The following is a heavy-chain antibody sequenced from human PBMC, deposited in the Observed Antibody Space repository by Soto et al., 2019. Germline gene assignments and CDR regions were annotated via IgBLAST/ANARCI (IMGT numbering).Heavy chain of an antibody. J-gene: IGHJ6*02. Sequence: PGGSLRLSCAASGFTFSSYGMHWVRQAPGKGLEWVAVISYDGSNKYYADSVKGRFTISRDNSKNTLYLQMNSLRSEDTAVYYCARDPRPITISPLRGPYYGMDVWGQGTTVTVSS. D-gene: IGHD3-3*01. CDR3: ARDPRPITISPLRGPYYGMDV. V-gene: IGHV3-30*03. CDR2: ISYDGSNK. CDR1: GFTFSSYG.